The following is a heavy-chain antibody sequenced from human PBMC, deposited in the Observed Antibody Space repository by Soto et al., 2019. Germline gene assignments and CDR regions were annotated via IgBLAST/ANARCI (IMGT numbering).Heavy chain of an antibody. Sequence: PSETLSLTCAVSGGSISSSYWWSWVRQPPGKGLEWIGGIYHSGSTNYNPSLKSRVTMSLDKSKNQFSLKLSSVTAADTAVYYCARDGGHFDYWGQGTLVTVSS. CDR3: ARDGGHFDY. V-gene: IGHV4-4*02. CDR1: GGSISSSYW. CDR2: IYHSGST. J-gene: IGHJ4*02.